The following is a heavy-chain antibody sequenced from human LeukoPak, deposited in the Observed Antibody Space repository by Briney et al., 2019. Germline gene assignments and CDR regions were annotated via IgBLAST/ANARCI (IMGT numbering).Heavy chain of an antibody. J-gene: IGHJ6*03. V-gene: IGHV1-69*06. Sequence: SVKVSCKASGGTFNNYAINWVRQAPGQGLEWMGGIIPMFGTTNYAQKFQGRVTITADKSTSTAYMELSRLRSEDTAVYYCAISASSTMVRGVINYYYYMDVWGKGTTVTVSS. D-gene: IGHD3-10*01. CDR3: AISASSTMVRGVINYYYYMDV. CDR1: GGTFNNYA. CDR2: IIPMFGTT.